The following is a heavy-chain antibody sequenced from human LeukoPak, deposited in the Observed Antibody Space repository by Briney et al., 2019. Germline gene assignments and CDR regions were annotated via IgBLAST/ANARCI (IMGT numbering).Heavy chain of an antibody. Sequence: GGSLRLSCAASGFTFSDFYMSWIRQAPGKGLEWISHISSGGSARYYADSVKGRFTISRDNTRNSLYLQMNSLRAEDTAVYFCVRGDFSDSSGPGYWGQGTLVTVSS. D-gene: IGHD3-22*01. CDR2: ISSGGSAR. CDR1: GFTFSDFY. J-gene: IGHJ4*02. CDR3: VRGDFSDSSGPGY. V-gene: IGHV3-11*01.